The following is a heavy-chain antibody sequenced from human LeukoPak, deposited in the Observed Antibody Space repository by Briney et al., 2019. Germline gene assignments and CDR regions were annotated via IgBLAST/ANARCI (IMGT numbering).Heavy chain of an antibody. CDR2: ISAYNGNT. CDR1: GYTFTSYG. CDR3: ARVIGSSSWLDVLDWFDP. Sequence: ASVKVSCKASGYTFTSYGISWVRQAPGQGLEWMEWISAYNGNTNYAQKLQGRVTMTTDTSTSTAYMELRSLRSDDTAVYYCARVIGSSSWLDVLDWFDPWGQGTLVTVSS. J-gene: IGHJ5*02. D-gene: IGHD6-13*01. V-gene: IGHV1-18*01.